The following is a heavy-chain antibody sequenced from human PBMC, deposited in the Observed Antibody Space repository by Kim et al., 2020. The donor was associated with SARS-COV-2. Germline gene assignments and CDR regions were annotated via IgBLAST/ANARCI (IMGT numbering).Heavy chain of an antibody. Sequence: GGSLRLSCAASGFTFTSYTMSWVRQAPGKGLEWVSAISGSGGSTYYADSVKGRFTIARDNSKNTLYLQMNSLRAEDTAVYYCAVQSSGPHHWGQGTLVTVSS. CDR2: ISGSGGST. D-gene: IGHD3-22*01. CDR1: GFTFTSYT. CDR3: AVQSSGPHH. J-gene: IGHJ1*01. V-gene: IGHV3-23*01.